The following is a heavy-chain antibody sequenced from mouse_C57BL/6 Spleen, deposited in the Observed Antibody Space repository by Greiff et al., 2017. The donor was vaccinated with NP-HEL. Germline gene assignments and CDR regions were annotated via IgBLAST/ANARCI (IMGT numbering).Heavy chain of an antibody. V-gene: IGHV5-6*01. CDR2: ISSGGSYT. D-gene: IGHD1-1*01. CDR3: ARRATTEEFDY. Sequence: EVQLVESGGDLVKPGGSLKLSCAASGFTFSSYGMSWVRQTPDKRLEWVATISSGGSYTYYPDSVKGRFTISRDNAKNTLYLQMSSLKSEDTAMYYCARRATTEEFDYWGQGTTLTVSS. CDR1: GFTFSSYG. J-gene: IGHJ2*01.